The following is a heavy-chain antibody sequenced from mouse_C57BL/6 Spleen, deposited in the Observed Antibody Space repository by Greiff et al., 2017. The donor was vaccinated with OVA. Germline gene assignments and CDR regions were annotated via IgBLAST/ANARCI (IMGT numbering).Heavy chain of an antibody. CDR2: INPGSGGT. CDR3: ARSTMVTTGWFAY. D-gene: IGHD2-2*01. Sequence: QVQLQQSGAELVRPGTSVKVSCKASGYAFTNYLIEWVKQRPGQGLEWIGVINPGSGGTNYNEKFKGKATLTADKSSSTAYMQLSSLTSEDSAVYFCARSTMVTTGWFAYWGQGTLVTVSA. V-gene: IGHV1-54*01. J-gene: IGHJ3*01. CDR1: GYAFTNYL.